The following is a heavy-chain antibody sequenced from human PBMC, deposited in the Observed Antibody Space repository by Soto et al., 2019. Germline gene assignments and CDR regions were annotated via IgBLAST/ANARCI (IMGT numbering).Heavy chain of an antibody. J-gene: IGHJ6*02. CDR1: GFTFSSYA. V-gene: IGHV3-23*01. D-gene: IGHD1-20*01. CDR3: AKDCYNCLAGWDYYYYYGMDV. Sequence: GGSLRLSCAASGFTFSSYAMSWVRQAPGKGLEWVSAISGSGGSTYYADSVKGRFTISRDNSKNTLYLQMNSLRAEDTAVYYCAKDCYNCLAGWDYYYYYGMDVWGQGTTVTVSS. CDR2: ISGSGGST.